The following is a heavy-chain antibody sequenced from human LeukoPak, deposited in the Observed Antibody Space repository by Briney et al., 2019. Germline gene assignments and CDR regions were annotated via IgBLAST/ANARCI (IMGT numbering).Heavy chain of an antibody. Sequence: GGSLRLSCAASGFAFSDYAMSWVRQAPGKGLYWVSAVSSAGTYYADSLKGRFAISRDNSKNTVYLQMNSLRAEDTAVYYCAREINWDGIFVSIDYWGQGSLVTVSS. CDR2: VSSAGT. V-gene: IGHV3-23*01. CDR1: GFAFSDYA. D-gene: IGHD7-27*01. J-gene: IGHJ4*02. CDR3: AREINWDGIFVSIDY.